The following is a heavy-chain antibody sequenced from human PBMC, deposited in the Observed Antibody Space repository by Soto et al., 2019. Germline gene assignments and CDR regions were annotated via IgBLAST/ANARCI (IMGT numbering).Heavy chain of an antibody. J-gene: IGHJ6*02. Sequence: PGGSLRLSCAASGFTFSDYYMSWIRQAPGKGLEWVSYISSSSSYTNYADSAKGRFTISRDNAKNSLYLQMNSLRAEDTAVYYCARDQLDYYYYYGMDVWGQGTTVTVSS. D-gene: IGHD6-13*01. CDR3: ARDQLDYYYYYGMDV. CDR1: GFTFSDYY. CDR2: ISSSSSYT. V-gene: IGHV3-11*06.